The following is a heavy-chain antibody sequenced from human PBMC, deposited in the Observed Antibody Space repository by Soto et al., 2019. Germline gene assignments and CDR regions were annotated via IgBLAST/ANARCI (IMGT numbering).Heavy chain of an antibody. CDR3: AKGRSSSWYGYCDY. CDR2: ISYDGSNK. CDR1: GFTFSSYG. D-gene: IGHD6-13*01. J-gene: IGHJ4*02. V-gene: IGHV3-30*18. Sequence: PGGSLRLSCAAAGFTFSSYGRHWVRQAPGKGLEWVAVISYDGSNKYYADSVKGRFTISRDNSKNTLYLQMNSLRAEDTAVYYCAKGRSSSWYGYCDYWGQGTLVTVSS.